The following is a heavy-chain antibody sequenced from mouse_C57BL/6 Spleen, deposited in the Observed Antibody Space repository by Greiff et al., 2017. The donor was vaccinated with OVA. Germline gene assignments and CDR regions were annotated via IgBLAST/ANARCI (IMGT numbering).Heavy chain of an antibody. CDR1: GYTFTSYW. V-gene: IGHV1-61*01. CDR3: ARGGLYDYDGGHAMDY. Sequence: QVQLQQPGAELVRPGSSVKLSCKASGYTFTSYWMDWVKQRPGQGLEWIGNIYPSDSETHYNQKFKDKATLTVDKSSSTAYMQLSSLTSEDSAVYYCARGGLYDYDGGHAMDYWGQGTSVTVSS. CDR2: IYPSDSET. D-gene: IGHD2-4*01. J-gene: IGHJ4*01.